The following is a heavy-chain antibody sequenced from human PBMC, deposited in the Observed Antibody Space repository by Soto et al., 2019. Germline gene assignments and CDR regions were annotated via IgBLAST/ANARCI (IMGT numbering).Heavy chain of an antibody. D-gene: IGHD3-10*01. Sequence: SETLSLTCTVSGGSISSGGYYWSWIRQHPGKGLEWIGYIYYRGSTYYNPSLKSRVTISVDRSKNQFSLKLSSVTAADTAVYYCVAQRFGFDPWGQGTLVTVSS. J-gene: IGHJ5*02. V-gene: IGHV4-31*09. CDR3: VAQRFGFDP. CDR1: GGSISSGGYY. CDR2: IYYRGST.